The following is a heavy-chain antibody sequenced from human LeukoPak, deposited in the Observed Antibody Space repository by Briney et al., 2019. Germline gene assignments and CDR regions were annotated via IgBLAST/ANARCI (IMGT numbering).Heavy chain of an antibody. CDR2: INPSGGST. CDR3: ARSITMIVVWDAFDM. J-gene: IGHJ3*02. Sequence: ASVKVSCKASGYTFTSYYMHWVRQAPGQGLEWMGIINPSGGSTSYAQKFQGRVTMTRDMSTSTVYMELSSLRSGDTAVYYCARSITMIVVWDAFDMWGQGTMVTVSS. CDR1: GYTFTSYY. V-gene: IGHV1-46*01. D-gene: IGHD3-22*01.